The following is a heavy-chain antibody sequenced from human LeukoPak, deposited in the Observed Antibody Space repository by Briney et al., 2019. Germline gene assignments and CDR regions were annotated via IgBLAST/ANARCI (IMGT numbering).Heavy chain of an antibody. CDR3: ARVPPGYCSGGSCYSGYNWFDP. CDR1: GGTFSSYA. CDR2: IIPIFGTA. V-gene: IGHV1-69*13. J-gene: IGHJ5*02. Sequence: ASVKVSCKASGGTFSSYAISWVRQAPGQGLEWMGGIIPIFGTANYAQKFQGRVTITADESTSTAYMELSSLRSEDTAVYYCARVPPGYCSGGSCYSGYNWFDPWGQGTLVTVSS. D-gene: IGHD2-15*01.